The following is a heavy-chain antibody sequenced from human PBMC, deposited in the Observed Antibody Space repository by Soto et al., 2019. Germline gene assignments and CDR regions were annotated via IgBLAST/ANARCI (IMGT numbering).Heavy chain of an antibody. CDR3: AKSFTYCSSTSCYGAGQSAFDI. Sequence: PVGSLRLSCAASGFTFDDYAMHWVRQAPGKGLEWVSGISWNSGSIGYADSVKGRFTISRDNAKNSLYLQMNSLRAEDTALYYCAKSFTYCSSTSCYGAGQSAFDIWGQGTMVTVS. D-gene: IGHD2-2*01. CDR1: GFTFDDYA. V-gene: IGHV3-9*01. J-gene: IGHJ3*02. CDR2: ISWNSGSI.